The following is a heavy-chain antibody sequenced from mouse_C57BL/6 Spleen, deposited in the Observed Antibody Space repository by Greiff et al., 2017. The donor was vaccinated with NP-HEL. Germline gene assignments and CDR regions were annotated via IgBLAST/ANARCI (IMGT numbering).Heavy chain of an antibody. CDR3: ALIYYDSSGYFDV. CDR2: IYPGSGNT. J-gene: IGHJ1*03. CDR1: GYTFTDYY. D-gene: IGHD2-4*01. V-gene: IGHV1-76*01. Sequence: QVQLQQSGAELVRPGASVKLSCKASGYTFTDYYINWVKQRPGQGLEWIARIYPGSGNTYYNEKFKGKATLTAEKSSSTAYMQLSSLTSEDSAVYFCALIYYDSSGYFDVWGTGTTVTVSS.